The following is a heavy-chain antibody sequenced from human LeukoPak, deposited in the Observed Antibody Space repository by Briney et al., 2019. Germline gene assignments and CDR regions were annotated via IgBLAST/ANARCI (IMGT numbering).Heavy chain of an antibody. CDR2: INPNSGGT. Sequence: ASVKLSCKSSGYTFTGYYMHWVRQAPGQGLEWMGWINPNSGGTNYAQKFQGRVTMTRDTSISTAYMERSRLRSDDTAVYSGARCRDGYNWGYFDYWGQGTLVTVSS. D-gene: IGHD5-24*01. J-gene: IGHJ4*02. CDR1: GYTFTGYY. V-gene: IGHV1-2*02. CDR3: ARCRDGYNWGYFDY.